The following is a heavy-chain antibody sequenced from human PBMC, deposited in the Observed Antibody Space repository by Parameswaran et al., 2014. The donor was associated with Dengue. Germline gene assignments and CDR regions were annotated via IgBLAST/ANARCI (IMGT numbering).Heavy chain of an antibody. J-gene: IGHJ5*02. CDR2: INHSGST. CDR3: ARGYGGPNNWFDP. D-gene: IGHD3-10*01. CDR1: GGSFSGYY. Sequence: ASETLSLTCAVYGGSFSGYYWSWIRQPPGKGLEWIGEINHSGSTNYNPPLKSRVTISVDTSKNQFSLKLSSVTAADTAVYYCARGYGGPNNWFDPWGQGTLVTVSS. V-gene: IGHV4-34*01.